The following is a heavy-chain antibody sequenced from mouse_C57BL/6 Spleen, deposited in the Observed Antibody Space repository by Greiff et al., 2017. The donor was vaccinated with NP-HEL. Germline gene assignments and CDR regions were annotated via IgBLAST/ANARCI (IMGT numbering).Heavy chain of an antibody. D-gene: IGHD2-14*01. CDR3: TTTRVRLDS. CDR1: GFNIKDDY. CDR2: IDPENGDT. V-gene: IGHV14-4*01. J-gene: IGHJ2*01. Sequence: SGAELVRPGASVKLSCTASGFNIKDDYMPWVKQRPEQGLEWIGWIDPENGDTEYASKFQGKATITADTSSNTAYLQLSSLTSEDTAVYYCTTTRVRLDSWGQGTTLTVSS.